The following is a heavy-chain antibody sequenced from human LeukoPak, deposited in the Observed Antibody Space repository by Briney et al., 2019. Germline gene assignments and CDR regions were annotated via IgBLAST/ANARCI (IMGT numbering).Heavy chain of an antibody. J-gene: IGHJ4*02. CDR3: ARGRYDDRTKYYFDF. Sequence: SETLSLTCTVSGGSIGSSYYYWGWIRQPPGRGLEWIGSIYYSGSTYYNPSLKSRVTISEDTSKNQFSLKLNSVTAADTAVYYCARGRYDDRTKYYFDFWGQGTLVTVSS. D-gene: IGHD1-1*01. V-gene: IGHV4-39*01. CDR2: IYYSGST. CDR1: GGSIGSSYYY.